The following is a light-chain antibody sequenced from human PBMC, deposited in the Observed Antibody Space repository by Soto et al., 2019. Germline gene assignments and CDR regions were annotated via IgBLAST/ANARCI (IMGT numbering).Light chain of an antibody. CDR2: YGS. CDR1: QGIRNH. V-gene: IGKV3-15*01. CDR3: QQRTNWLFT. Sequence: IVMTQSPATLSVSPGERVTFSCRASQGIRNHLAWYQHKPGQAPRLLISYGSAGATGIPARFSGSGSGTEFTLTINSLQSEDFAVYYCQQRTNWLFTFGPGTKVDIK. J-gene: IGKJ3*01.